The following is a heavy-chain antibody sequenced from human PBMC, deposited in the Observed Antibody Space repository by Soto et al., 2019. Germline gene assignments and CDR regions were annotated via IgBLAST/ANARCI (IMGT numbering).Heavy chain of an antibody. Sequence: PGGSLRLSCAASGFTFSSYGMHWVRQAPGKGLEWVAVISYDGSNKYYADSVKGRFTISRDNSKNTLYLQMNSLGAEDTAVYYCAKDLSITMVRAPNYWGQGTLVTVSS. V-gene: IGHV3-30*18. CDR2: ISYDGSNK. J-gene: IGHJ4*02. CDR1: GFTFSSYG. D-gene: IGHD3-10*01. CDR3: AKDLSITMVRAPNY.